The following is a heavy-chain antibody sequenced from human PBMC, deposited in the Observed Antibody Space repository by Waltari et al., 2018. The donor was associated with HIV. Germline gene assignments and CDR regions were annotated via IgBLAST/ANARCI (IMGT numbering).Heavy chain of an antibody. CDR2: IYHSGST. CDR3: ARRNLGTVTPYYYGMDV. J-gene: IGHJ6*02. Sequence: QVQLQESGPGLVKPSGTLSLTCAVSGGSISSSNWWSWVRQPPGKGLEWLGEIYHSGSTNYNPSLKSRVTISVDKSKNQFSLKLSSVTAADTAVYYCARRNLGTVTPYYYGMDVWGQGTTVTVSS. D-gene: IGHD4-17*01. CDR1: GGSISSSNW. V-gene: IGHV4-4*02.